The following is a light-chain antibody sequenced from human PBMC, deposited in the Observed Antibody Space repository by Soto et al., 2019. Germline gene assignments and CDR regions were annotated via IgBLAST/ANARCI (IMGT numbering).Light chain of an antibody. V-gene: IGKV3-20*01. CDR3: QQYGSSSWT. CDR1: QSVSSSY. J-gene: IGKJ1*01. Sequence: PGERATLSCRASQSVSSSYLAWYQQKPGQPPRLVMYATSSRATGIPARFSGSGSGTDFTLTISRLEPEDFAVYYCQQYGSSSWTFGLGTKVDIK. CDR2: ATS.